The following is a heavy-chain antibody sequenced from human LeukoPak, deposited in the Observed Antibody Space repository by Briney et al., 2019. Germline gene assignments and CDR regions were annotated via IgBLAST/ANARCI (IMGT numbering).Heavy chain of an antibody. CDR1: GGSFSGSY. J-gene: IGHJ6*03. Sequence: PSETLSLTCAVYGGSFSGSYWTWIRQPPGKGLEWIGEINHSGNTNYKPSLKSRVTISLDTSKNQFSLKLSSVTAADTAVYYCARGPLKYYYGSGSYRSYMDVWGKGTTVTVSS. D-gene: IGHD3-10*01. CDR2: INHSGNT. V-gene: IGHV4-34*01. CDR3: ARGPLKYYYGSGSYRSYMDV.